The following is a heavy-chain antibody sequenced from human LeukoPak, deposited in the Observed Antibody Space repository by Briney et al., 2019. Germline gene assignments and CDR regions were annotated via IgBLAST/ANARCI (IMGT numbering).Heavy chain of an antibody. J-gene: IGHJ4*02. Sequence: ASVKVSCKASGYTFTGYYMHWVRQAPGQGLEWMGWINPNSGGTNYAQKFQGRVTMTRDTSISTAYMELSRLRSDDTAVYYCATSPFTMVRGAVVDWGQGTLVTVSS. CDR1: GYTFTGYY. CDR2: INPNSGGT. V-gene: IGHV1-2*02. CDR3: ATSPFTMVRGAVVD. D-gene: IGHD3-10*01.